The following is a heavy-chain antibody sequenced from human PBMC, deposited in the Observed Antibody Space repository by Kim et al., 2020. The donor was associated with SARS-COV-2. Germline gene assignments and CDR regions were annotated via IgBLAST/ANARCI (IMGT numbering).Heavy chain of an antibody. J-gene: IGHJ6*02. V-gene: IGHV1-69*04. CDR3: ARGVIVVVPNYYGMDV. CDR1: GGTFSSYA. Sequence: SVKVSCKASGGTFSSYAISWVRQAPGQGLEWMGRIIPILGIANYAQKFQGRVTITADKSTSTAYMELSSLRSEDTAVYYCARGVIVVVPNYYGMDVWGQGTTVTVSS. CDR2: IIPILGIA. D-gene: IGHD2-2*01.